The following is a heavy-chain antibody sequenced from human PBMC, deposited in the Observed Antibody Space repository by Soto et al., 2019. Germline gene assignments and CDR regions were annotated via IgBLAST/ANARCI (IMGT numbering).Heavy chain of an antibody. CDR1: GYTFTDYG. CDR2: ISTDKGNT. CDR3: ATRSPAFDY. V-gene: IGHV1-18*01. J-gene: IGHJ4*02. Sequence: QVQLVQSGPKVKKPGASLKVSCKTSGYTFTDYGITWVRQAPGQGLEWMGWISTDKGNTKYAQKFQGRVTMTTDTSTSTGYMELRSLRSDDTAVYYCATRSPAFDYWGQGTLVTVST.